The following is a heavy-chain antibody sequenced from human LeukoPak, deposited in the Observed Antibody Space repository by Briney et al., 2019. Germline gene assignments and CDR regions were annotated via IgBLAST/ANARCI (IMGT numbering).Heavy chain of an antibody. CDR2: INPGGDNT. D-gene: IGHD5-24*01. CDR3: ARIRDGYNDAYDI. V-gene: IGHV1-46*01. J-gene: IGHJ3*02. Sequence: GASVKGSCKASGYTFTKYYIHWVRQAPGQGLEWMGLINPGGDNTNYAQNFQGRVTMTRHTSTSTVYMELSSLRSEDTAIYYCARIRDGYNDAYDIWGQGTVVTVPS. CDR1: GYTFTKYY.